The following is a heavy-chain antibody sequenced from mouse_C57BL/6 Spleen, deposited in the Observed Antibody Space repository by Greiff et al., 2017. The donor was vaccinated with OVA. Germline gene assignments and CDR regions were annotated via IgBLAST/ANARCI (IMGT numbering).Heavy chain of an antibody. CDR1: GYAFSSSW. D-gene: IGHD4-1*01. V-gene: IGHV1-82*01. Sequence: QVQLKQSGPELVKPGASVKISCKASGYAFSSSWMNWVKQRPGKGLEWIGRIYPGDGDTNYNGKFKGKATLTADKSSSPAYMQLSSLTSEDSAVYFCARWETGRAMDDWGQGTSVTVSS. CDR3: ARWETGRAMDD. CDR2: IYPGDGDT. J-gene: IGHJ4*01.